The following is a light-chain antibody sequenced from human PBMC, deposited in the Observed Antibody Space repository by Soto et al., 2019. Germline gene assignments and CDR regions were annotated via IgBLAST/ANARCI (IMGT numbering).Light chain of an antibody. CDR1: QNIRNY. CDR3: QQYDSYPWT. CDR2: SAS. V-gene: IGKV1-5*02. J-gene: IGKJ1*01. Sequence: DIQMTQSPSSLSASAGDRVTIVCRAGQNIRNYLNWYQQKPGKAPKVLIYSASSLESGVPSRFSGSGSGTEFTLTISSLQPDDFATYYCQQYDSYPWTFGQGTKVDIK.